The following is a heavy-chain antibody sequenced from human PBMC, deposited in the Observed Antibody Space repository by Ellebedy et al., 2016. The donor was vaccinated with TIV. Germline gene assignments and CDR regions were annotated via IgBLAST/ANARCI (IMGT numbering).Heavy chain of an antibody. V-gene: IGHV3-11*05. CDR2: ISSSSTYT. CDR1: GFGFSDYY. J-gene: IGHJ6*02. D-gene: IGHD5/OR15-5a*01. Sequence: GGSLRLXCAASGFGFSDYYMTWIRQAPGKGLEWVAYISSSSTYTNYADSVKGRFSVSRDNAKNSMYLQMDSLRAEDTAVYYCAREGRLGRMDVWGRGTTVSVSS. CDR3: AREGRLGRMDV.